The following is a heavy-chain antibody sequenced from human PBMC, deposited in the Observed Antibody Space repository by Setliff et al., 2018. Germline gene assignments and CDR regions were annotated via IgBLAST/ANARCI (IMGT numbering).Heavy chain of an antibody. D-gene: IGHD6-19*01. CDR1: GFTFSSYA. V-gene: IGHV3-23*01. CDR2: ISGSGGST. Sequence: GGSLRLSCAASGFTFSSYAMSWVRQAPGKGLEWVSAISGSGGSTYYADSVKGLFTITRDNSKNTLYLQMNSMRAEDTAVYYCAKGRRISYSSGWLNWFDPWGQGTLVTVSS. J-gene: IGHJ5*02. CDR3: AKGRRISYSSGWLNWFDP.